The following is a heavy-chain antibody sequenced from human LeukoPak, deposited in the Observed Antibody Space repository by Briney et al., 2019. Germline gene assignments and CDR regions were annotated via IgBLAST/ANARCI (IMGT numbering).Heavy chain of an antibody. D-gene: IGHD6-19*01. J-gene: IGHJ3*02. Sequence: ASVKVSCKASGYTFTAYYMHWVRQAPGQGLEWMGWINPNSGGTKYAQKFQARVTMTRDTSISTAYMELSRLTSDDTAVYYCARRVAVARRDAFDIWGQGTIVTVSS. CDR2: INPNSGGT. CDR1: GYTFTAYY. CDR3: ARRVAVARRDAFDI. V-gene: IGHV1-2*02.